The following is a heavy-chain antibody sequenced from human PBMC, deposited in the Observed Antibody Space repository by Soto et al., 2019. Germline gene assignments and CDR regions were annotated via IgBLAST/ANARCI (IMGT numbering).Heavy chain of an antibody. CDR2: IYYSGST. V-gene: IGHV4-59*01. J-gene: IGHJ4*02. Sequence: SETLSLTCTVSGGSISSYYWSWIRQPPGKGLEWIGYIYYSGSTNYNPSLKSRVTISVDTSKNQFSLKLSSVTAADPAVYYCARGSSWYFFDYWGQGTLVTVSS. CDR3: ARGSSWYFFDY. D-gene: IGHD6-13*01. CDR1: GGSISSYY.